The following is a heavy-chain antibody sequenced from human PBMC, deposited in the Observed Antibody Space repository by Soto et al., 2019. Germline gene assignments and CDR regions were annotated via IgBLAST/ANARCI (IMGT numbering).Heavy chain of an antibody. V-gene: IGHV4-4*09. J-gene: IGHJ6*02. Sequence: PSETLSLTCSVSGASIRNYYWHWIRQAPGKGLEWIGYIFSSGTTYYNPSLKSRLTMSLDTSQNQFSLKLNSATAADTAVYFCARVPSPFDFYYAMDVWGQGTTVTVSS. CDR2: IFSSGTT. D-gene: IGHD3-16*01. CDR1: GASIRNYY. CDR3: ARVPSPFDFYYAMDV.